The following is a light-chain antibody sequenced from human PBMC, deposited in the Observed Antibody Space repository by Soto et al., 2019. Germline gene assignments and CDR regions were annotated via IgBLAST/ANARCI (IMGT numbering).Light chain of an antibody. V-gene: IGKV1-39*01. CDR2: AAS. CDR1: QSISNF. CDR3: QQSYSSPWT. J-gene: IGKJ1*01. Sequence: DIQMTQSPSSLSASVGDRVTITCRASQSISNFLNWYQQKPGKAPSLLIYAASTLQSGVPSSFSGSGSGTDFTLTISSLQPEDFAIYYCQQSYSSPWTFGPGTKVAIK.